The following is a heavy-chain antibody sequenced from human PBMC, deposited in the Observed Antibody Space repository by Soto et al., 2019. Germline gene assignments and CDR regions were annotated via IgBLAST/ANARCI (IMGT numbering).Heavy chain of an antibody. CDR3: ARDPSQDYYDSTGYFKARHYYNGMDV. CDR1: GYSFTSYW. D-gene: IGHD3-22*01. Sequence: PGESLKISCKGSGYSFTSYWIGWVRQMPGKGLEWMGIIYPGDSDTRYSPSFQGQVTISADKSISTAYLQWSSLRAEDTAVYYCARDPSQDYYDSTGYFKARHYYNGMDVWGQGTTVTVSS. J-gene: IGHJ6*02. V-gene: IGHV5-51*01. CDR2: IYPGDSDT.